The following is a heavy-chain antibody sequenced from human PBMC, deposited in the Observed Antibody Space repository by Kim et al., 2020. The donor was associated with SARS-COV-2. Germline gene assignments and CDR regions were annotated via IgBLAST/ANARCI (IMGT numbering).Heavy chain of an antibody. Sequence: SETLSLTCNVSGGSINNYHWSWIRQPPGNGLEWIGYRYYSGSPNYNPSLESRGTISVDASKNNFSLKLSSVTAADKAVYYCARARGYHGPIFVYWGQG. V-gene: IGHV4-59*01. CDR2: RYYSGSP. CDR1: GGSINNYH. CDR3: ARARGYHGPIFVY. D-gene: IGHD2-2*01. J-gene: IGHJ4*02.